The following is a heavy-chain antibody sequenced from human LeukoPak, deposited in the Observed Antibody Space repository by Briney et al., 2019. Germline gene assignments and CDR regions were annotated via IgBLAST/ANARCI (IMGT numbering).Heavy chain of an antibody. J-gene: IGHJ4*02. D-gene: IGHD3-3*01. Sequence: PGGSLRLSCAASGFTFSNYGMHWVRQAPGKGLEWVALIRYDGSKKDYADSVKGRFTISRDNSKNTLHLQMNSLRAEDTAVYYRAKRYYDFPLDYWGQGTLVTVSS. CDR1: GFTFSNYG. V-gene: IGHV3-30*02. CDR3: AKRYYDFPLDY. CDR2: IRYDGSKK.